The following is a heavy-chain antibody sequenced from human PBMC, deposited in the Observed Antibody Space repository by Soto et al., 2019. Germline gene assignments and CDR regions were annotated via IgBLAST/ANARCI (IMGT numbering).Heavy chain of an antibody. CDR2: ISVSDAFI. D-gene: IGHD1-20*01. V-gene: IGHV3-23*01. Sequence: GGSLRLSCAASGFNVGAFAVDWVRQAPGKGLEWVSGISVSDAFIYYADSVRGRFSISRDASENILYLQMNSLRVDDTALYYCTRETVAGITGLDYWGPGTLVTVSS. J-gene: IGHJ4*02. CDR1: GFNVGAFA. CDR3: TRETVAGITGLDY.